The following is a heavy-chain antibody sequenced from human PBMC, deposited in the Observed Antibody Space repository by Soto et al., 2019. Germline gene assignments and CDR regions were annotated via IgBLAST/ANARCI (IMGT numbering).Heavy chain of an antibody. D-gene: IGHD6-13*01. CDR1: GFTFSSYG. Sequence: VQLVESGGGVVQPGRSLRLSCAASGFTFSSYGMHWVRQAPGKGLEWMAVISYDGSNKYYADAVKGRFAIARDNSKNTLFLQVNSLRAEDTAVYYCGKGRGSNSWTTPGDYWGQGTLVTVSS. CDR3: GKGRGSNSWTTPGDY. J-gene: IGHJ4*02. V-gene: IGHV3-30*18. CDR2: ISYDGSNK.